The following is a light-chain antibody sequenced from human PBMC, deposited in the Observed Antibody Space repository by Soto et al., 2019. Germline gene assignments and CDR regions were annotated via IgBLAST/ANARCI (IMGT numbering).Light chain of an antibody. Sequence: EVVMTQSPATLSVSPGERATLSCRASQIVSTNLAWYQQKPGQAPRLLIYDASTRATGIPARFSGSGSGTEFTLTISSLQSEDFAVYYCQQYNNWPPITFGGGTKVEIK. CDR1: QIVSTN. CDR3: QQYNNWPPIT. J-gene: IGKJ4*01. CDR2: DAS. V-gene: IGKV3-15*01.